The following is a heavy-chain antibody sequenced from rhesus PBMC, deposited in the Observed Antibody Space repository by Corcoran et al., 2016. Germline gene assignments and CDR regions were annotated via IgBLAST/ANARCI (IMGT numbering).Heavy chain of an antibody. D-gene: IGHD1-20*01. CDR3: ASIAGTTGFVVFDY. V-gene: IGHV4-106*01. J-gene: IGHJ4*01. Sequence: QVQLQESGPGLVKPSETLSLTCAVSGGSISDDYYWSWIRQPPGKGLEWIGYIYGSGGGTNYHPSLKNRFTISIATSRNQFSLKQSSVTAGDTAVYYCASIAGTTGFVVFDYWGQGVLVTVSS. CDR1: GGSISDDYY. CDR2: IYGSGGGT.